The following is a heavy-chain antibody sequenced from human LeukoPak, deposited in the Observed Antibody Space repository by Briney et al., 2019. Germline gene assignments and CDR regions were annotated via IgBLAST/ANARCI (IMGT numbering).Heavy chain of an antibody. Sequence: ASVKVSCKASGYTFTGYYMHWVRQAPGQGLEWMGWISAYNGNTNYAQKLQGRVTMTTDTSTSTAYMELRSLRSDDTAVYYCARDVAHYGSGSYYGYWGQGTLVTVSS. J-gene: IGHJ4*02. V-gene: IGHV1-18*04. CDR1: GYTFTGYY. D-gene: IGHD3-10*01. CDR2: ISAYNGNT. CDR3: ARDVAHYGSGSYYGY.